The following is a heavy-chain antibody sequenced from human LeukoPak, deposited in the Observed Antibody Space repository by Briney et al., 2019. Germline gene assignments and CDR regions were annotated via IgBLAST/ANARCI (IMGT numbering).Heavy chain of an antibody. D-gene: IGHD1-7*01. J-gene: IGHJ3*02. Sequence: ASVKVSCKASGYTFTSYYMHWVRQAPGQGLEWMGIINPSGGSTSYAQKFQGRVTMTRDASTSTVYMELSSLRSEDTAVYYCASLTGTSNDAFDIWGQGTMVTVSS. CDR1: GYTFTSYY. CDR3: ASLTGTSNDAFDI. V-gene: IGHV1-46*01. CDR2: INPSGGST.